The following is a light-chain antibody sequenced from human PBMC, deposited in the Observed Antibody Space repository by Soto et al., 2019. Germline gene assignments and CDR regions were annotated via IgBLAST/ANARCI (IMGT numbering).Light chain of an antibody. V-gene: IGLV2-14*01. CDR2: GVS. CDR3: CSYTSLSSVV. Sequence: QSALTQPASVSGSPGQSITISCTGTSSDVGGYNHVSWYQHPPGRAPKLILFGVSDRPSGVSHRFSGSKSGNTASLTISWLQAEYEADYYCCSYTSLSSVVFGGGTKLTVL. J-gene: IGLJ2*01. CDR1: SSDVGGYNH.